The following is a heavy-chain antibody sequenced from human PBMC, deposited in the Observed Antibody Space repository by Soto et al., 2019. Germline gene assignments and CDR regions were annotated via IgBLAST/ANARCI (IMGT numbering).Heavy chain of an antibody. CDR3: ARLGYSYGYYFDY. D-gene: IGHD5-18*01. CDR2: VYYSGST. V-gene: IGHV4-39*01. CDR1: GGSISSTSYY. Sequence: PSETLSLTCTVSGGSISSTSYYWVWIRQPPGKGLEWIGSVYYSGSTYYNPSLKSRVTIPVDTSKNQFSLKLSSVTAADTAVYYCARLGYSYGYYFDYWGQGTLVTVSS. J-gene: IGHJ4*02.